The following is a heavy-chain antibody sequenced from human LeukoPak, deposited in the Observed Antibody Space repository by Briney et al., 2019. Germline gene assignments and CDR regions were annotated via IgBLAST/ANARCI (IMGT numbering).Heavy chain of an antibody. CDR2: ITPFNGNT. CDR1: GYTFTSYG. J-gene: IGHJ4*02. Sequence: SGASVKVSCKASGYTFTSYGISWVRQAPGQALEWMGWITPFNGNTNYAQKFQDRVTITRDRSMSTAYMELSSLRSEDTAMYYCASAVGATMALDYWGQGTLVTVSS. V-gene: IGHV1-45*02. CDR3: ASAVGATMALDY. D-gene: IGHD1-26*01.